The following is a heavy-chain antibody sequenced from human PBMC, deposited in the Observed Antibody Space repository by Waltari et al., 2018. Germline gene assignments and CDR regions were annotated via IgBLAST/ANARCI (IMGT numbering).Heavy chain of an antibody. Sequence: QVQLQQWGAGLLKPSETLSLTCAVYGGSFSGFYWSWIRQPPGKGLEWIGEINHSGSTNHSPTLNRRVTLAVDTSKNQFALKLSSVTAADTAVYFCARANGGMAARKNKYNWFDPWGQGTLVTVSS. CDR3: ARANGGMAARKNKYNWFDP. CDR1: GGSFSGFY. V-gene: IGHV4-34*01. J-gene: IGHJ5*02. CDR2: INHSGST. D-gene: IGHD6-6*01.